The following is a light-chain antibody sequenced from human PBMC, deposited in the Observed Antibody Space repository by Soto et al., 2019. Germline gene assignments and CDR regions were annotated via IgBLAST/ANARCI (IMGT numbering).Light chain of an antibody. CDR2: GTS. CDR1: QSVRSN. J-gene: IGKJ4*01. V-gene: IGKV3-15*01. Sequence: EIVVTQSLDTLSVSPGERATLPCLASQSVRSNLAWYQQKPGQAPRLLIYGTSTRATGVPARFSGSGSGTEFTLTISNLQSEDFAVYYCQQYNDWPPLTFGGGTKVDI. CDR3: QQYNDWPPLT.